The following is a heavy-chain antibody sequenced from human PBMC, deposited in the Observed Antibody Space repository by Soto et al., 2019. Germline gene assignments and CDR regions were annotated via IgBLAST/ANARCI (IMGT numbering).Heavy chain of an antibody. J-gene: IGHJ6*02. CDR1: GFTFSSSA. Sequence: PGGSLRLSCAASGFTFSSSAMHWVRQAPGKGLEWVAVISYDGSNKYYADSVKGRFTIPRDNSKNTLYLQMNSLRAEDTAVYYCARDKNYYDSSGYGSGYYYGMDVWGQGTTVTVSS. D-gene: IGHD3-22*01. CDR2: ISYDGSNK. V-gene: IGHV3-30-3*01. CDR3: ARDKNYYDSSGYGSGYYYGMDV.